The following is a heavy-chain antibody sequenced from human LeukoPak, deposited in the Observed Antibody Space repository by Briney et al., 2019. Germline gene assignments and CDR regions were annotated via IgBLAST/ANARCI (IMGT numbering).Heavy chain of an antibody. CDR3: ARSYYDYVWGSYRTDY. J-gene: IGHJ4*02. V-gene: IGHV3-7*01. CDR2: INQDGSEK. CDR1: GFTLRRYW. D-gene: IGHD3-16*02. Sequence: GGSLRLSCAASGFTLRRYWMSWVRQAPGKGLDGVANINQDGSEKYYVDSVKGRFTISRDNAKNSLYLQMNSLRAEDTAVYYCARSYYDYVWGSYRTDYWGQGTLVTVSS.